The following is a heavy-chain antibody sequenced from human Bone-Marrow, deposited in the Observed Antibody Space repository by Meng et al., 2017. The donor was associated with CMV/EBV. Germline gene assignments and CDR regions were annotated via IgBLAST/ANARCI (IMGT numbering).Heavy chain of an antibody. CDR2: MYSSGET. CDR1: GGSISSSSHH. D-gene: IGHD6-6*01. CDR3: ARGSIAARRGVDY. J-gene: IGHJ4*02. V-gene: IGHV4-39*07. Sequence: SETLSLTCIVSGGSISSSSHHWAWIRQPPGKGLEWIGSMYSSGETYYSPSLHSRVTMSADTSKNQFSLKLSSVTAADTAVYYCARGSIAARRGVDYWGQGTLVTVSS.